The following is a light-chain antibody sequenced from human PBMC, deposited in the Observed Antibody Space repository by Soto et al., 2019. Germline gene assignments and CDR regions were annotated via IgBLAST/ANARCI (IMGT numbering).Light chain of an antibody. J-gene: IGKJ5*01. Sequence: DIQMTQSPSSLSASVGDRVTITFRASQSISSYLNWYQQKPGKAPKLLIYAASSLQSGVPSRFSGSGSGTDFSLNINSLQPEDFATDYCQQSYSTPIFGQGTRLEIK. CDR1: QSISSY. V-gene: IGKV1-39*01. CDR3: QQSYSTPI. CDR2: AAS.